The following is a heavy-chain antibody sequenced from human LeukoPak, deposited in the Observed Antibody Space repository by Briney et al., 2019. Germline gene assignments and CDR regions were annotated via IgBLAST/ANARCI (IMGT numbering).Heavy chain of an antibody. V-gene: IGHV1-46*01. J-gene: IGHJ4*02. CDR3: ARDLGDYYDSSGYPTPSPPDY. Sequence: ASVKVSCKASGYTFTSYYMHWVRQAPGQGLEWMGIINPSGGSTSYAQKFQGRVTMTRDTSTSTVYMELSSLRAEDTAVYYCARDLGDYYDSSGYPTPSPPDYWGQGTLVTVSS. CDR1: GYTFTSYY. CDR2: INPSGGST. D-gene: IGHD3-22*01.